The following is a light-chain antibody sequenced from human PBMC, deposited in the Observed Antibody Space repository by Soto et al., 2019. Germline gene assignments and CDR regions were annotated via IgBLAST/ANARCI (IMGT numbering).Light chain of an antibody. Sequence: QSALTQPASVSGSPGQSITISCTGTSSDIGDYDYVSWFQQHPGKAPKVIIYEVAHRPSGASHRFSGSKSGNMASLTISGLQAEDEADYYCTSFTNDDTWVFGGGTKRTVL. J-gene: IGLJ3*02. V-gene: IGLV2-14*01. CDR1: SSDIGDYDY. CDR2: EVA. CDR3: TSFTNDDTWV.